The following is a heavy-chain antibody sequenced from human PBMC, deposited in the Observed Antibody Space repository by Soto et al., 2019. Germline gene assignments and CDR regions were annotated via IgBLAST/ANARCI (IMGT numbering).Heavy chain of an antibody. D-gene: IGHD3-10*01. V-gene: IGHV3-11*01. J-gene: IGHJ4*02. CDR3: ARDSRVYYGSGSSVDG. Sequence: RRLSCAASGFTFSDYYMSWIRQAPGKGLEWISYISSSGNTVYYADSVEGRFTISRDNAQNSLYLQMNNLRAEDTAVYYCARDSRVYYGSGSSVDGWGQGTLVTVSS. CDR2: ISSSGNTV. CDR1: GFTFSDYY.